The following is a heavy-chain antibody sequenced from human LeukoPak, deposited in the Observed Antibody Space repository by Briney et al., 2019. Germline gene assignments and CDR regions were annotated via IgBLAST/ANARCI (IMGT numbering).Heavy chain of an antibody. Sequence: GASLRLSCAASSFTFTSYSMNCVSQAPGKGLEWHPSISSSSIYIYYADPVKGRFPISRDHAKNSLYLQMNSLKAEDTAVYYCARNAYSYGYFDYWGQGTLVTVSS. CDR2: ISSSSIYI. CDR3: ARNAYSYGYFDY. V-gene: IGHV3-21*01. J-gene: IGHJ4*02. D-gene: IGHD5-18*01. CDR1: SFTFTSYS.